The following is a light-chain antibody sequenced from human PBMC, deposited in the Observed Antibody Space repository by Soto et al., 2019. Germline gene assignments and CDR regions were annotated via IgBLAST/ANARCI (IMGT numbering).Light chain of an antibody. Sequence: QSALTQPASVSGSPGQSITISCTGTSSDVGSYNLVSWYQQHPRKAPKLMIYEGSKRLSGVSNRFSGSKSGNTASLTISGLQAEDEADYYCCSYAGSITWVFGGGTKLTVL. V-gene: IGLV2-23*01. J-gene: IGLJ3*02. CDR1: SSDVGSYNL. CDR3: CSYAGSITWV. CDR2: EGS.